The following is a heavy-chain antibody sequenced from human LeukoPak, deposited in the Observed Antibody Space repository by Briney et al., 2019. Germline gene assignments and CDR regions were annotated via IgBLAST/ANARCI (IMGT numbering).Heavy chain of an antibody. V-gene: IGHV6-1*01. CDR1: GDSVSTNSAA. CDR3: ARGNRDFDS. D-gene: IGHD2-21*02. J-gene: IGHJ5*01. CDR2: TYYRSKWSH. Sequence: SQTLSLTCALSGDSVSTNSAAWNWIRQSPSRGLEWLGRTYYRSKWSHDYAPSVQSRITINPDTSKNQFSLHLNSVTPEDTAVYYCARGNRDFDSWGQGTLVTVSS.